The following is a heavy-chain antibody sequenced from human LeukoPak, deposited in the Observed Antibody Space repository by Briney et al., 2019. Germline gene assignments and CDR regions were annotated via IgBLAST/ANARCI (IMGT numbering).Heavy chain of an antibody. D-gene: IGHD4-17*01. V-gene: IGHV3-48*02. CDR3: ARDLYGDYSFDY. CDR2: ISGSTSNI. J-gene: IGHJ4*02. Sequence: PGGPLRLSCAASGFTFTTYSMNWVRQAPGKGLEWVSYISGSTSNIKYADSVMGRFTISRDNAKNSLYLQMNSLRDEDTAVYYCARDLYGDYSFDYWGQGTLVTVSS. CDR1: GFTFTTYS.